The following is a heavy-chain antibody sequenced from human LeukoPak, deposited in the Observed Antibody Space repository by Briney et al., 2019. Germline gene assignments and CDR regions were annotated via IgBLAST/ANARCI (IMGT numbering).Heavy chain of an antibody. Sequence: SETLSLTCTVSGGSISTYYWSCIRRPAGKGLEWIGRIDTSGNTNYNPSLKSRVTMSADTSKNQFSLKLSSVTAADTAVYYCATYNWNDATGFDYWGQGTLVTVSS. V-gene: IGHV4-4*07. CDR2: IDTSGNT. J-gene: IGHJ4*02. D-gene: IGHD1-1*01. CDR3: ATYNWNDATGFDY. CDR1: GGSISTYY.